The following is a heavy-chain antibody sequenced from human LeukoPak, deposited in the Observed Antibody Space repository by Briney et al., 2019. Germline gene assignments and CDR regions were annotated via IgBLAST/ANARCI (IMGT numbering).Heavy chain of an antibody. D-gene: IGHD3-10*01. CDR3: ARGMRSYGSGSYSPPYYYYMDV. Sequence: PGGSLRLSCAASGFTFSSYWMSWVRQAPGKGLEWVANIKQDGSEKYYVDPVKGRFTISRDNAKNSLYLQMNSLRAEDKAVYYCARGMRSYGSGSYSPPYYYYMDVWGKGTTVTISS. V-gene: IGHV3-7*01. J-gene: IGHJ6*03. CDR2: IKQDGSEK. CDR1: GFTFSSYW.